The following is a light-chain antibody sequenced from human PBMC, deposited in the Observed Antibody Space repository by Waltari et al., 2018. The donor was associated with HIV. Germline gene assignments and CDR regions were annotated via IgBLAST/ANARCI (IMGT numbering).Light chain of an antibody. CDR3: AVWDDSLGGAV. J-gene: IGLJ2*01. CDR2: MND. Sequence: QSVVTQPPSASGTPGQRVTISCSGSGSNIGTYSVNWYQHFPGTAPKLLILMNDQRPSGVPGRFSGSQSGTSASLAISGLQYDDEADYYCAVWDDSLGGAVFGGGTKLTVL. CDR1: GSNIGTYS. V-gene: IGLV1-47*01.